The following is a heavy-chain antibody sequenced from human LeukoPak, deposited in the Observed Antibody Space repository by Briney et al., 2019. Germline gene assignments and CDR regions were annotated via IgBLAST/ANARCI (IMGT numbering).Heavy chain of an antibody. V-gene: IGHV1-3*01. CDR2: INAGNGNT. Sequence: ASVKVSCKASGYTFTSYAMHWVRQATGQRLEWMGWINAGNGNTKYSQKFQGRVTITRDTSASTAYMELSSLRSEDTAVYYCARGNPRLDAFDIWGQGTMVTVSS. J-gene: IGHJ3*02. D-gene: IGHD6-19*01. CDR1: GYTFTSYA. CDR3: ARGNPRLDAFDI.